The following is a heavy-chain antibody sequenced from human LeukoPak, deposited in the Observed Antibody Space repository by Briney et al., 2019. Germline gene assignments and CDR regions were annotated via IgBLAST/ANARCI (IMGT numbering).Heavy chain of an antibody. J-gene: IGHJ6*03. D-gene: IGHD1-26*01. Sequence: GGSLRLSCAASGFTFSSYWMSWVRQAPGKGLEWVANIKQYGSDKCYVDSVKGRFTISRDNAKNSLYLQMNSLRAEDTAVYYCARDREGVSYSPAIHYYYYMDVWGKGTTVTVSS. CDR2: IKQYGSDK. V-gene: IGHV3-7*01. CDR1: GFTFSSYW. CDR3: ARDREGVSYSPAIHYYYYMDV.